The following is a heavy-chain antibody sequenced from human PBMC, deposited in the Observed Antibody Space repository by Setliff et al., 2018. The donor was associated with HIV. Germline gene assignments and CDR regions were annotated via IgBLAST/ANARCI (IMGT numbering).Heavy chain of an antibody. CDR2: ISPKYGGT. J-gene: IGHJ4*02. CDR1: GYSFSDYY. Sequence: GASVKVSCKASGYSFSDYYIHWVRQAPGHGFQWTGWISPKYGGTNYAQNFQGRVTMTRDTSISTAYMELSSLGSDDTAVYFCARDTSSSYWGQGTPVTVSS. D-gene: IGHD2-2*01. V-gene: IGHV1-2*02. CDR3: ARDTSSSY.